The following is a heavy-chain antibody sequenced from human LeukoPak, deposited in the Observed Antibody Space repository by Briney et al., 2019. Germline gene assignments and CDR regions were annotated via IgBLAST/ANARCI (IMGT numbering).Heavy chain of an antibody. J-gene: IGHJ4*02. Sequence: PGGPLRLSCAATGFTFSNYWMSWVRQAPGKGLEWVANIKQDRSEKYYVDSVKGRFTISRDNSKNTLYLQMNSLRAEDTAVYYCARRAGAYSHPYDYWGQGTLVTVSS. CDR2: IKQDRSEK. V-gene: IGHV3-7*03. CDR3: ARRAGAYSHPYDY. CDR1: GFTFSNYW. D-gene: IGHD4/OR15-4a*01.